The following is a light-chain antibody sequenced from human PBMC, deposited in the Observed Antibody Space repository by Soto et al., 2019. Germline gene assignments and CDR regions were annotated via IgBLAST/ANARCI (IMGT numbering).Light chain of an antibody. CDR3: QQSYSTLLT. V-gene: IGKV1-39*01. CDR1: QSISSY. J-gene: IGKJ4*01. Sequence: DLQMTQSPSSLSASVGDRVTITCRASQSISSYLNWYQQKPGKAPKLLIYAASSLQSGVPSRFSRSGSGTDFTLTISSLQPEDFATYYCQQSYSTLLTFGGGTKVEIK. CDR2: AAS.